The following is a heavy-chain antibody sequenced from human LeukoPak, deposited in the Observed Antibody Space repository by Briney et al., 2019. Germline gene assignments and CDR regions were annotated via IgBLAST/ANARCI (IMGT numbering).Heavy chain of an antibody. Sequence: SQTLSLTCAISGDSVSSNSAAWNWIRQSPSRGLEWLGRTYYRSKWYNDYAVSVKSRITINPDTSKNQFSLQLNSVTPEDTAVYYCARGSTLAAAGTGGNCYYYGMDVWGQGTTVTVSS. V-gene: IGHV6-1*01. CDR2: TYYRSKWYN. J-gene: IGHJ6*02. D-gene: IGHD6-13*01. CDR1: GDSVSSNSAA. CDR3: ARGSTLAAAGTGGNCYYYGMDV.